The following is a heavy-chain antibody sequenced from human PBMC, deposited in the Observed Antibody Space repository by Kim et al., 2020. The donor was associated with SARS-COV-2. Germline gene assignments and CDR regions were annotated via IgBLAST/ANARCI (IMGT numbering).Heavy chain of an antibody. CDR3: AREISGMDV. Sequence: STIYYANSVKGRFNISRDNAKNSLYLQMNSLRAEDTAVYYCAREISGMDVWGQGTTVTVSS. CDR2: STI. J-gene: IGHJ6*02. V-gene: IGHV3-48*03.